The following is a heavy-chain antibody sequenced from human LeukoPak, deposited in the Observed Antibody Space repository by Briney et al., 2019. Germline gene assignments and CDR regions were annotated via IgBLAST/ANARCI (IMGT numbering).Heavy chain of an antibody. CDR1: GDSVSSNSAA. V-gene: IGHV6-1*01. J-gene: IGHJ4*02. CDR3: ARGTMIVVVKEDY. Sequence: SQTLSLTCAISGDSVSSNSAAWNWIRQSPSRGLEWLGRTYYRSKWNNDYAVSVKSRITINLDTSKNQFSLQLNSVTPEDTAVYYCARGTMIVVVKEDYWGQGTLVTVSS. CDR2: TYYRSKWNN. D-gene: IGHD3-22*01.